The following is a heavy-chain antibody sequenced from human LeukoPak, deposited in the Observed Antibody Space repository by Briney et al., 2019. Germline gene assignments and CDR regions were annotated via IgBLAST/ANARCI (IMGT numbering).Heavy chain of an antibody. Sequence: GGSLRLSCEASGFSFSRCWMNWVRQVPGKGLVWVSRQKYDGTITSYADSVKGRFSITRDNAKNRLYLQMNSLRVEDTAVYYCARDSGHGMDYWGQGTLVTVSS. CDR2: QKYDGTIT. D-gene: IGHD3-10*01. J-gene: IGHJ4*02. CDR1: GFSFSRCW. V-gene: IGHV3-74*01. CDR3: ARDSGHGMDY.